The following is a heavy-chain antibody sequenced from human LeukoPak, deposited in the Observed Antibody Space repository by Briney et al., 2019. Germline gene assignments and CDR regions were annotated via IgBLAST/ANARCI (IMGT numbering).Heavy chain of an antibody. D-gene: IGHD2-2*01. CDR2: NNPNSGGT. V-gene: IGHV1-2*02. J-gene: IGHJ6*03. Sequence: ASVKVSCKASGYTFTGYYMHWVRQAPGQGLEWMGWNNPNSGGTNYAQKFQGRVTMTRDTSISTAYMELSRLRSDDTAVYYCAREVVVVVPAAMGGYYYMDVWGKGTTVTVSS. CDR3: AREVVVVVPAAMGGYYYMDV. CDR1: GYTFTGYY.